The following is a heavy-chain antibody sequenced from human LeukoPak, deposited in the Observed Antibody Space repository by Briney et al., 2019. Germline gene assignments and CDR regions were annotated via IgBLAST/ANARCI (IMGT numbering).Heavy chain of an antibody. J-gene: IGHJ6*03. CDR3: ARDTRLRYSNYEDYYYYYMDV. V-gene: IGHV4-59*01. CDR2: IYYIGSP. CDR1: GGAINSYH. D-gene: IGHD4-11*01. Sequence: SETLSLTCTVSGGAINSYHWTWIRQPPGKGLEWIASIYYIGSPKYNPSLESRVTISVDTSKNQFSLKVNSLTAADTAVYYCARDTRLRYSNYEDYYYYYMDVWGKGTTVTVSS.